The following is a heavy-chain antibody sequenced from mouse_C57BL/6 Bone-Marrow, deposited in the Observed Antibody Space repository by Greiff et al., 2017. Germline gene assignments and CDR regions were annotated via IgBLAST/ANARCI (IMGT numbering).Heavy chain of an antibody. V-gene: IGHV1-64*01. J-gene: IGHJ1*03. CDR1: GYTFTSYW. CDR3: ARWDYYDGYFDV. D-gene: IGHD2-3*01. CDR2: IHPNSGST. Sequence: VQLQQPGAELVKPGASVKLSCKASGYTFTSYWMHWVKQRPGQGLEWIGMIHPNSGSTNYNEKFKSKATLTVDKSSSTAYMQLSSLTSEDSAVYCCARWDYYDGYFDVWGRGTAVTVSS.